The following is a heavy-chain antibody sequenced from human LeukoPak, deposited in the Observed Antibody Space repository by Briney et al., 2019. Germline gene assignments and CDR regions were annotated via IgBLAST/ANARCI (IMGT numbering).Heavy chain of an antibody. CDR3: ARSSYGSFLDY. J-gene: IGHJ4*02. D-gene: IGHD5-18*01. CDR1: GGSITTNNYY. CDR2: IYYSGST. V-gene: IGHV4-31*03. Sequence: SETLSLTCTVSGGSITTNNYYWVWIRQSPGKDLEWIGYIYYSGSTYYNPSLKSRVTISVDTSKNQFSLKLSSVTAADTAVYYCARSSYGSFLDYWGQGTLVTVSS.